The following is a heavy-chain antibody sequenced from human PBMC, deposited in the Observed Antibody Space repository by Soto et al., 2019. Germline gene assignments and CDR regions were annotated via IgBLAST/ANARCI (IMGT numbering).Heavy chain of an antibody. CDR3: ARGRGYCSDGNCDDWFDP. V-gene: IGHV1-46*02. J-gene: IGHJ5*02. Sequence: QVQMVQSGAEVKKPGASVKVFCKASGYTFNNYYIHWVRQAPGQGLEWMGMINPSRGRTIYAQKLQGRVTMTRDTSTTTVYMALSSLKSDDTAVYFCARGRGYCSDGNCDDWFDPWGQGTLVTVSS. CDR1: GYTFNNYY. CDR2: INPSRGRT. D-gene: IGHD2-15*01.